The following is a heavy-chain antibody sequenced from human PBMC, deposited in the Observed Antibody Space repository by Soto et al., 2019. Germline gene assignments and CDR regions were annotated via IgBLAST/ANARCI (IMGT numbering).Heavy chain of an antibody. D-gene: IGHD6-13*01. CDR3: ANTYSSSWYYFDY. Sequence: EVQLLESGGGLVQPGGSLRLSCAASGFTFSSYAMSWVRQAPGKRLEWVSAISGSGGSTYYADSVKGRFTISRDNSKNTLYLQRNSLRAEDTAVYYCANTYSSSWYYFDYWGQGTLVTVSS. V-gene: IGHV3-23*01. CDR2: ISGSGGST. J-gene: IGHJ4*02. CDR1: GFTFSSYA.